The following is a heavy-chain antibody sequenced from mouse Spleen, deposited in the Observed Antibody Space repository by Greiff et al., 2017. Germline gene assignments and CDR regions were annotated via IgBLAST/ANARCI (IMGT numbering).Heavy chain of an antibody. D-gene: IGHD1-1*01. Sequence: EVKVVESGGGLVKPGGSLKLSCAASGFTFSSYTMSWVRQTPEKRLEWVATISSGGGNTYYPDSVKGRFTISRDNAKNTLYLQMSSLRSEDTALYYCARYGDYGSSSDWYFDVWGAGTTVTVSS. CDR2: ISSGGGNT. CDR3: ARYGDYGSSSDWYFDV. J-gene: IGHJ1*01. V-gene: IGHV5-9*03. CDR1: GFTFSSYT.